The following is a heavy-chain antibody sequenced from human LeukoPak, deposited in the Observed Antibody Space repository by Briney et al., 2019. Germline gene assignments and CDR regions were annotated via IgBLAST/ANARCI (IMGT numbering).Heavy chain of an antibody. D-gene: IGHD5-18*01. CDR1: GYTFTSYG. Sequence: ASVKVSCEASGYTFTSYGISWVRQAPGQGLEWMGWISAYNGNTNYAQKLQGRVTMTTDTSTSTAYMELRSLRSDDTAVYYCARDSVDTANGGIDYWGQGTLVTVSS. CDR3: ARDSVDTANGGIDY. CDR2: ISAYNGNT. J-gene: IGHJ4*02. V-gene: IGHV1-18*01.